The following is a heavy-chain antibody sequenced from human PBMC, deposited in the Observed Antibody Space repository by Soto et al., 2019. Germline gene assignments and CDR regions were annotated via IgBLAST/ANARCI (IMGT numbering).Heavy chain of an antibody. V-gene: IGHV1-58*01. D-gene: IGHD3-22*01. Sequence: AVKVSCKASGFTFTSSAVQWVRQARGQRXEWIGWIVVGSGNTNYAQKFQERVTITRDMSTSTAYMELSSLRSEDTAVYYCAADYYDSSGYYLTNAFDIWGQGTMVTVSS. CDR2: IVVGSGNT. CDR1: GFTFTSSA. CDR3: AADYYDSSGYYLTNAFDI. J-gene: IGHJ3*02.